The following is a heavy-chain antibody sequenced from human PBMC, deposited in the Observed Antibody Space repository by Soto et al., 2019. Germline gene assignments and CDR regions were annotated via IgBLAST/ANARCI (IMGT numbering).Heavy chain of an antibody. CDR1: GYTFTRYT. V-gene: IGHV1-3*01. J-gene: IGHJ5*02. CDR2: INPDNGNT. D-gene: IGHD2-15*01. Sequence: ASVKVSCKASGYTFTRYTINWVRQAPGQRLEWMGWINPDNGNTKSSQKFQDRVIITRDTSASTAYMDLSSLRAEDTAVYYCGRGSATGQLDPWGQGTLGTVSS. CDR3: GRGSATGQLDP.